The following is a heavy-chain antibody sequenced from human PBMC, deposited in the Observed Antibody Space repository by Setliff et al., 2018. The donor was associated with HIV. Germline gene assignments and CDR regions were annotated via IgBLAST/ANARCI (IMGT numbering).Heavy chain of an antibody. V-gene: IGHV3-30*02. CDR1: GFTFSSYG. CDR2: IRYDGTYK. CDR3: AKDPSKQWLDFDY. J-gene: IGHJ4*02. Sequence: GSLRLSCAASGFTFSSYGMHWVRQAPGKGLEWVAFIRYDGTYKYYADSLKGRFTISRDNSKNTLFLQMNSLRTEDTAVYYCAKDPSKQWLDFDYWGQGTLVTVSS. D-gene: IGHD6-19*01.